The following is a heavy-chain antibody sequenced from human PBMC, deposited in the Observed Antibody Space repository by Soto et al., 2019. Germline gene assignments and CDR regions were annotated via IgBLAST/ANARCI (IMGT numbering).Heavy chain of an antibody. CDR1: GFTFPGYR. J-gene: IGHJ4*02. Sequence: GSVRLFSAAYGFTFPGYRMNWVRQAPGKGLGWVSSISSTTNYIYYGDAIKGRFTISRDNEKNSLYLEMNSLRAEDTAVYYCARESEDLTSTFDYWGQGTMVPVSS. V-gene: IGHV3-21*06. CDR2: ISSTTNYI. CDR3: ARESEDLTSTFDY.